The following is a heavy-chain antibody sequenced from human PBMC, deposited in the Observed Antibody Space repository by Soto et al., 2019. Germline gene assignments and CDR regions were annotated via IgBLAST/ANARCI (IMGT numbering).Heavy chain of an antibody. Sequence: PGGSLRLSCAASGFTFSNAWMSWVRQAPGKGLEWVGRIKSKTDGGTTDYAASVKGRFTISRDDSKKTTYLQMNSLKTEDTAVYYCTRHGYSSSSGYWGQGTLVTVSS. CDR1: GFTFSNAW. J-gene: IGHJ4*02. V-gene: IGHV3-15*01. CDR3: TRHGYSSSSGY. D-gene: IGHD6-6*01. CDR2: IKSKTDGGTT.